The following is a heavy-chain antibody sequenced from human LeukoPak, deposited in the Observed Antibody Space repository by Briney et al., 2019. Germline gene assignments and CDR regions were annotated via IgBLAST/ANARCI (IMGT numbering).Heavy chain of an antibody. CDR3: ARHPSRSYYYDSSGYSTGSYGMDV. D-gene: IGHD3-22*01. V-gene: IGHV5-10-1*01. Sequence: GESLKISCKGSGYSFTSYWISWVRQMPGKGLEWMGRIDPSDSYTNYSPSFQGHVTISADKSISTAYLQWSSLKASDTAMHYCARHPSRSYYYDSSGYSTGSYGMDVWGQGTTVTVSS. CDR1: GYSFTSYW. J-gene: IGHJ6*02. CDR2: IDPSDSYT.